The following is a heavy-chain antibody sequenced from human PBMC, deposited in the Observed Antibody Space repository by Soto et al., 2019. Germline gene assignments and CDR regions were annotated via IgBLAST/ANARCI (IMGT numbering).Heavy chain of an antibody. CDR3: AREGGGYFVQLYGMDV. Sequence: ASVKVSCKASGGTFSSYAISWVRQAPGQGLEWMGGIIPIFGTANYAQKFQGRVTITADESTSTAYMELSSLRSEDTAVYYCAREGGGYFVQLYGMDVWGQGTTVTVSS. V-gene: IGHV1-69*13. J-gene: IGHJ6*02. CDR1: GGTFSSYA. CDR2: IIPIFGTA. D-gene: IGHD3-9*01.